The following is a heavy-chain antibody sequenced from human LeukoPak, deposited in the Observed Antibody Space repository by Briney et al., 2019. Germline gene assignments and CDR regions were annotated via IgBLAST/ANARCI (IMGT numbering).Heavy chain of an antibody. V-gene: IGHV3-30*02. D-gene: IGHD2-2*01. CDR1: GFTFSSYG. CDR2: IRYDGSNK. Sequence: RPGGSLRLSCAASGFTFSSYGMHWVRQAPGKGLEWVAFIRYDGSNKYYADSVKGRFTISRDNSKNTLYLQMNSLRAEDTAVYYYAKDGVPAATFDYWGQGTLVTVSS. CDR3: AKDGVPAATFDY. J-gene: IGHJ4*02.